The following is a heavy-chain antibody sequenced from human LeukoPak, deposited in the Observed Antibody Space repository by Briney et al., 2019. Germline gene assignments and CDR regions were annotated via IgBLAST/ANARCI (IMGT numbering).Heavy chain of an antibody. CDR3: ARRVAGESRAFDI. Sequence: SETLSLTCTVSGGSISSYYWSWLRQPPGKGLEWIGYIYYSGSTNYNPSLKSRVTISLDTSKNPFSLKLSSLTAADTAVYYCARRVAGESRAFDIWGQGTMVTVSS. D-gene: IGHD3-10*01. CDR1: GGSISSYY. J-gene: IGHJ3*02. V-gene: IGHV4-59*01. CDR2: IYYSGST.